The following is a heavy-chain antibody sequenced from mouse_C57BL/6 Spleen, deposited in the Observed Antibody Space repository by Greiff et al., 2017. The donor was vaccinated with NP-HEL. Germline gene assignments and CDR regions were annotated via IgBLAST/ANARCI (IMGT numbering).Heavy chain of an antibody. J-gene: IGHJ2*01. Sequence: EVQVVESGGGLVKPGGSLILSCAASGFTFSSYAMSWVRQTPEKRLEWVATISDGGSYTYYPDNVKGRFTISRDNAKNNLYLQMSHLKSEDTAMYYCARDDSIDYWGQGTTLTVSS. CDR2: ISDGGSYT. V-gene: IGHV5-4*01. D-gene: IGHD2-4*01. CDR3: ARDDSIDY. CDR1: GFTFSSYA.